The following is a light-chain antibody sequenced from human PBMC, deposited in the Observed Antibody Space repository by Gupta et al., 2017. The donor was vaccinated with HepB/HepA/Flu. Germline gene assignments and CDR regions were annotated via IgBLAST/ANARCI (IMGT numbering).Light chain of an antibody. CDR3: QQYGSSPFP. Sequence: EIVLTQSPGTLSLSPGERATLSCRASQSVSSSYLAWYQQKPGQAPRLLIYGASSRATGIPDRFSGRGSGTDFTLTISRLEPEDFAVYYCQQYGSSPFPFGGGTKVEIK. J-gene: IGKJ4*01. CDR1: QSVSSSY. CDR2: GAS. V-gene: IGKV3-20*01.